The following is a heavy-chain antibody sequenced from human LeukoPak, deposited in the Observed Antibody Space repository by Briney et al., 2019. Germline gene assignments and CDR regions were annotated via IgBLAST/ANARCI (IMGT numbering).Heavy chain of an antibody. CDR3: ARDVYYGSGSFPNAFDI. CDR1: GFTFSSYW. CDR2: IKQDGSEK. Sequence: GGSLRLSCSASGFTFSSYWMSWVRQAPGKGLEWVANIKQDGSEKYYVDPVKGRFTASRDNAKNSLYLQMNSVRAAGTAVYYCARDVYYGSGSFPNAFDIWGQGTMVTVSS. V-gene: IGHV3-7*01. D-gene: IGHD3-10*01. J-gene: IGHJ3*02.